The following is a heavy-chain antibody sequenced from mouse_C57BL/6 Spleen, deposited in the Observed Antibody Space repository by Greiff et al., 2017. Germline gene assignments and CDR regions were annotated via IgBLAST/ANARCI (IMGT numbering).Heavy chain of an antibody. D-gene: IGHD1-1*01. V-gene: IGHV1-55*01. CDR3: TTSTVVAKFDY. J-gene: IGHJ2*01. Sequence: VQLQQPGAELVKPGASVKMSCKASGYTFTSYWITWVKQRPGQGLEWIGDIYPGSGSTNYYEKFKSKATLTVDTASSTAYLQLSSLTSEDTAVYYCTTSTVVAKFDYWGQGTTLTVSS. CDR2: IYPGSGST. CDR1: GYTFTSYW.